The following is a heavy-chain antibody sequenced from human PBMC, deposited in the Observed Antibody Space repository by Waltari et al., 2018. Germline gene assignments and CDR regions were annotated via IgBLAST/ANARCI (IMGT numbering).Heavy chain of an antibody. CDR2: ISYDGSNK. CDR3: ARGSTSVDFDY. D-gene: IGHD2-15*01. V-gene: IGHV3-30-3*01. Sequence: QVQLVESGGGVVQPGRSLRLSCAASGFTFSSYAMHWVRQAPGKGLEWVAVISYDGSNKYYADSVKGRFTISRDNSKNTLYLQMNSLRAEDTVVYYCARGSTSVDFDYWGQGTLVTVSS. J-gene: IGHJ4*02. CDR1: GFTFSSYA.